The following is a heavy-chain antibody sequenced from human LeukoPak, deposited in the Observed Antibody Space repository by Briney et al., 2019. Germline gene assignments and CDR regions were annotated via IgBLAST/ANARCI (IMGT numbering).Heavy chain of an antibody. CDR1: VFTVSNNY. V-gene: IGHV3-66*02. CDR2: IYSGDNT. J-gene: IGHJ4*02. Sequence: GGSLRLSCAASVFTVSNNYMSWVRQAPGKGLEWVSVIYSGDNTYYVESVKGRFTISRDNSKNTLFLQMNRLRAEDTAVYYCAGRRVLDASFDYWGQGTLVTVSS. D-gene: IGHD3-16*01. CDR3: AGRRVLDASFDY.